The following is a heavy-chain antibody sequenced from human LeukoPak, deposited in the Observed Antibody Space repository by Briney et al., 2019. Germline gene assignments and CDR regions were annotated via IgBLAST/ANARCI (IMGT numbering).Heavy chain of an antibody. J-gene: IGHJ4*02. V-gene: IGHV3-30*18. D-gene: IGHD4-23*01. Sequence: QPGRSLRLSCAASGFTFSSYGMHWVRQAPGKGLEWVAVISYDGSNKYYADSVKGRFTISRDNSKNTLYLQMNSLRAEDTAVYYCAKDGAPYGGNVHVDYWGQGTLVTVSS. CDR3: AKDGAPYGGNVHVDY. CDR1: GFTFSSYG. CDR2: ISYDGSNK.